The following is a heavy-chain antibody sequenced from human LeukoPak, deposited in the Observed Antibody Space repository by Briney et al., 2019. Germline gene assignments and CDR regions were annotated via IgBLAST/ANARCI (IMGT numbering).Heavy chain of an antibody. CDR3: ARNTYYYDSSGYYPYYFDY. Sequence: QAGGSLRLSCAASGFTFSSYAMSWVRQAPGKGLEWVSAISGSGGSTYYADSVKGRFTISRDNSKNTLYLQMNSLRAEDTAVYYCARNTYYYDSSGYYPYYFDYWGQGTLVTVSS. D-gene: IGHD3-22*01. V-gene: IGHV3-23*01. CDR1: GFTFSSYA. J-gene: IGHJ4*02. CDR2: ISGSGGST.